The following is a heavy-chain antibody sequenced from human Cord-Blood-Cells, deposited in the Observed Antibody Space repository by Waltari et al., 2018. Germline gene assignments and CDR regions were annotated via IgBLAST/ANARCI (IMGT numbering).Heavy chain of an antibody. V-gene: IGHV4-34*01. J-gene: IGHJ6*02. CDR1: GGSFSGYY. CDR2: INQSGST. Sequence: QVQLQQWGAGLLKPSETLSLTCAVYGGSFSGYYWSWIRQPPGKGLGWMGEINQSGSTHYNPSLKSRVTISVDTSKNQFSLKLSSVTAADTAVYYCARVLYYGSGSYYYYYYYYGMDVWGQGTTVTVSS. D-gene: IGHD3-10*01. CDR3: ARVLYYGSGSYYYYYYYYGMDV.